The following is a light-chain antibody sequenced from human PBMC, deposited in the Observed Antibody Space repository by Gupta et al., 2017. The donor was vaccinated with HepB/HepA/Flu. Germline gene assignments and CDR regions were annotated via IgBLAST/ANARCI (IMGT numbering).Light chain of an antibody. CDR1: QSLLHGNGYIY. Sequence: DIVMTQSPLSLPVTPGEPASISCRSSQSLLHGNGYIYVDWYLQKPVQSPQLLIYLASNRAYGVPDRFSGSGSGTDFTLKSSRGEAEDVGFYYCMQDLQSHTFGQGTRLEIK. J-gene: IGKJ2*01. CDR3: MQDLQSHT. V-gene: IGKV2-28*01. CDR2: LAS.